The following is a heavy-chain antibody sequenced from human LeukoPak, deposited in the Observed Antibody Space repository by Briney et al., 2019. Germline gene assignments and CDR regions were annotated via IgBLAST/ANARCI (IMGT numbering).Heavy chain of an antibody. V-gene: IGHV3-30*18. CDR2: ISYDGSNK. J-gene: IGHJ4*02. D-gene: IGHD6-19*01. CDR1: GFTFSSYG. CDR3: AKEGRSGWSDY. Sequence: GGSLRLSCAASGFTFSSYGMHWVRQAPGKGLEWVAVISYDGSNKYYADSVKGRFTISRDNSKNTLYLQMNSLRAEDTAVYYCAKEGRSGWSDYWGQGTLVTVSS.